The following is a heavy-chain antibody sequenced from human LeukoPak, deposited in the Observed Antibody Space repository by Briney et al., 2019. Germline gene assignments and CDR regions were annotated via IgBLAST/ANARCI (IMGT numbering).Heavy chain of an antibody. CDR3: AVTSYYYYYMDV. CDR2: IIPIFGTA. Sequence: ASVKVSCKASGGTFSSYAISWVRQAPGQGLEWMGGIIPIFGTANYAQKFQGRVTITTDESTSTAYMELSSLGSEDTAVYYCAVTSYYYYYMDVWGKGTTVTVSS. V-gene: IGHV1-69*05. D-gene: IGHD4-11*01. CDR1: GGTFSSYA. J-gene: IGHJ6*03.